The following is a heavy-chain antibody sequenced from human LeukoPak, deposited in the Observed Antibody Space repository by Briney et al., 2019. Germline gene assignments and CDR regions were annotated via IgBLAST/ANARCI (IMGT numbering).Heavy chain of an antibody. J-gene: IGHJ5*02. CDR1: GFTFSSYT. Sequence: GGSLRLSCAASGFTFSSYTMNWVRQAPGKGLEWVSSISSSSTYIYYANSVKGRFTISRDNAKNSLYLQMSSLRAEDTAVYYCVKGGYATTNNWFDPWGQGTLVTVSS. CDR2: ISSSSTYI. V-gene: IGHV3-21*01. D-gene: IGHD5-12*01. CDR3: VKGGYATTNNWFDP.